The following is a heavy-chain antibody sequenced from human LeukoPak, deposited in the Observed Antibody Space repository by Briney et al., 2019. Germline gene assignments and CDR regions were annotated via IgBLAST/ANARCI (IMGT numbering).Heavy chain of an antibody. Sequence: ASVKVSCKASGYTFSSYGISWVRQAPGQGLEWMGWINTYNGNTNYAQKLQGRVTMTTDTSTSTAYMELRSLRSDDTAVYYCARDAVSYYYGSGSYYWGQGTLVTVSS. V-gene: IGHV1-18*01. CDR3: ARDAVSYYYGSGSYY. CDR1: GYTFSSYG. D-gene: IGHD3-10*01. J-gene: IGHJ4*02. CDR2: INTYNGNT.